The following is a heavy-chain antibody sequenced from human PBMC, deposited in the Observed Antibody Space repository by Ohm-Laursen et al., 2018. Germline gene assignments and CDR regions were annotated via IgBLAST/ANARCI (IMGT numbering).Heavy chain of an antibody. CDR1: GFTFSSYA. CDR2: ISGSGGST. CDR3: AKDQGAYYYDSSGYEWFDP. Sequence: SLRLSCAASGFTFSSYAMSWVRQAPGKGLEWVSAISGSGGSTYYADSVKGRFTISRDNSKNTLYLQMNSLRAEDTAVYYCAKDQGAYYYDSSGYEWFDPWGQGTLVTVTS. V-gene: IGHV3-23*01. J-gene: IGHJ5*02. D-gene: IGHD3-22*01.